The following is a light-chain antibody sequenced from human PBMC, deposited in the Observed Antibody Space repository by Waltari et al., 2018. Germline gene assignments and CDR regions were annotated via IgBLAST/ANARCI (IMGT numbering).Light chain of an antibody. Sequence: DIQMNQSPSSLSASVGDRVTITCRASQGIRNYLAWYQQKPGKVPKVLIYAASTLQSGVPSRFSGSGSGTDFSLTISSLQPEDVATYYCLKYISAPWTFGQGTTVEIK. CDR3: LKYISAPWT. J-gene: IGKJ1*01. CDR2: AAS. CDR1: QGIRNY. V-gene: IGKV1-27*01.